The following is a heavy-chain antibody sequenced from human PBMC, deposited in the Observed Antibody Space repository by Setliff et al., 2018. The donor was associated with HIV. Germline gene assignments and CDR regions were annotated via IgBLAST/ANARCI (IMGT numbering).Heavy chain of an antibody. CDR3: ARGGWSDHYYYYMDV. Sequence: SETLSLTCAVSGDSISSGAYSWSWIRQPRGKGLEFIGYIYPSGITYYTPSLKSRVTVSIDRSKNHFSLKLTSMTAADTAVYYCARGGWSDHYYYYMDVWDKGT. J-gene: IGHJ6*03. CDR2: IYPSGIT. V-gene: IGHV4-30-2*01. CDR1: GDSISSGAYS. D-gene: IGHD2-15*01.